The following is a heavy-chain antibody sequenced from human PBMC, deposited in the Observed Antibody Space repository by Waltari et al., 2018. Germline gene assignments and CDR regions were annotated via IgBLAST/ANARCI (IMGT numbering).Heavy chain of an antibody. Sequence: QVQLVESGGGVVQPGSSLRLSCEASGFTFSRHGMHWVRQAPGKGLEWVAVIGYDGSNKYYADSVKGRFTISRDNSKNTLYLQMNSLRAEDTAVYYCAKMTYSSGPLDYWGQGTLVTVSS. V-gene: IGHV3-33*06. J-gene: IGHJ4*02. CDR2: IGYDGSNK. CDR1: GFTFSRHG. D-gene: IGHD6-19*01. CDR3: AKMTYSSGPLDY.